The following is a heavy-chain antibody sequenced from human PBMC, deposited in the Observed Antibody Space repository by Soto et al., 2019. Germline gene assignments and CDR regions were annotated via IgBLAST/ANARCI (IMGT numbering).Heavy chain of an antibody. D-gene: IGHD3-10*01. V-gene: IGHV3-23*01. CDR2: ISGSGGST. Sequence: GGSLRLSCAASGFTFSSYAMSWFRQAPGKGLEWVSAISGSGGSTYYADSVKGRFTISRDNSKNTLYLQMNSLRAEDTAVYYCARDQRLTYYYGSGSYCDYWGQGTLVTVS. J-gene: IGHJ4*02. CDR3: ARDQRLTYYYGSGSYCDY. CDR1: GFTFSSYA.